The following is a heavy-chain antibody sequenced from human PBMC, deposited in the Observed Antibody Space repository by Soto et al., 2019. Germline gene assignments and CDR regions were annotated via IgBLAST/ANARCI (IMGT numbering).Heavy chain of an antibody. J-gene: IGHJ4*02. CDR2: ISSSGVAT. D-gene: IGHD3-3*01. Sequence: QVQLVESGGGLVEPGGSLRLSCAISGFSFSDYFMSWIRQAPGKGLEWISEISSSGVATYYSDSLKGRFTIARDNATDILYLKMNSLRPDDTAVYYCASTRFHYGFYWGQGAPFTVS. CDR1: GFSFSDYF. V-gene: IGHV3-11*01. CDR3: ASTRFHYGFY.